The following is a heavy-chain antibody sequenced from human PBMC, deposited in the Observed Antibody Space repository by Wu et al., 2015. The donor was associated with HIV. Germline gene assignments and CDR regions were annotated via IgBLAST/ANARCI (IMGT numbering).Heavy chain of an antibody. CDR2: IKPSSGNA. V-gene: IGHV1-45*02. J-gene: IGHJ3*01. CDR1: GYTFTHRY. CDR3: ATLNSGTSVGLIPFDV. Sequence: QVQLVQSGAEVKKPGSSVKVSCKASGYTFTHRYLHWVRQAPGQAPEWVGWIKPSSGNANYAQKFQGRVTFTRDTSMTTVYLELSSLRSEDTAMFYXATLNSGTSVGLIPFDVWGQGTMVAVSS. D-gene: IGHD1-26*01.